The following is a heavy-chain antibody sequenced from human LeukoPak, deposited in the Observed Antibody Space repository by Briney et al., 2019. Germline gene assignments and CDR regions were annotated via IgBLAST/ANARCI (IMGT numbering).Heavy chain of an antibody. D-gene: IGHD3-10*01. CDR3: ARVEKREYYFDY. Sequence: SETLSLTCTVSDGSITSYYWSRIRQPPGKGLEWIGYIYYSGSTNYNPSLKSRVTISVDTSKNQFSLKLSSVTAADTAVYYCARVEKREYYFDYWGQGTLVTVSS. V-gene: IGHV4-59*01. J-gene: IGHJ4*02. CDR2: IYYSGST. CDR1: DGSITSYY.